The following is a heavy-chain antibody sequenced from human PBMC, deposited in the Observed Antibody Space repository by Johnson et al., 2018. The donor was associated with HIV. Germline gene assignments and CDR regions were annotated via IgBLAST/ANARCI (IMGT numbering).Heavy chain of an antibody. CDR1: GFTFSSSA. V-gene: IGHV3-30*04. D-gene: IGHD5-24*01. CDR2: ISYDGRNE. CDR3: ARDMGEMATPIRGLDAFDI. Sequence: QVQLVESGGGLVQPGGSLRLSCAASGFTFSSSAMHWVRQAPGKGLEWVAVISYDGRNEYYADSVKGRFPISRDNSKNTLYLQMNSLRAEDTAVYYCARDMGEMATPIRGLDAFDIWGQGTMVTVSS. J-gene: IGHJ3*02.